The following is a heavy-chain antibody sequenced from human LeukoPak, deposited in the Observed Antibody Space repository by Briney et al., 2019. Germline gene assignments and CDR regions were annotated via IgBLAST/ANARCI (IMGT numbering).Heavy chain of an antibody. J-gene: IGHJ5*02. CDR1: GFTFSSYA. V-gene: IGHV3-23*01. D-gene: IGHD6-19*01. CDR2: ISGSGGST. CDR3: ARDRYSSGWSPTNWFDP. Sequence: GGSTRLCCAASGFTFSSYAMSWVRQAPGKGLEWVSAISGSGGSTYYADSVKGRFTISRDNAKNSLYLQMNSLRAEDTAVYYCARDRYSSGWSPTNWFDPWGQGTLVTVSS.